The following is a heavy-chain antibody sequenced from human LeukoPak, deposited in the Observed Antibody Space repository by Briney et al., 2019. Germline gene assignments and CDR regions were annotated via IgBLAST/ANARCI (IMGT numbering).Heavy chain of an antibody. CDR1: GGSIGGYY. J-gene: IGHJ4*02. CDR3: ARDFGAAIAAAGSFDY. D-gene: IGHD6-13*01. Sequence: SETLSLTCTVSGGSIGGYYWSWILQPPGKGLEWIVYIYHSGSTYYNPSLKSRVTISVDRSKNQFSLKLSSVTAADTAVYYCARDFGAAIAAAGSFDYWGQGTLVTVSS. V-gene: IGHV4-30-2*01. CDR2: IYHSGST.